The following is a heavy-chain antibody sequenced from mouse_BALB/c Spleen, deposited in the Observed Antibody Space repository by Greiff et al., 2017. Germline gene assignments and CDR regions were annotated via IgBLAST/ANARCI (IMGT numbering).Heavy chain of an antibody. CDR3: ARDDGYFDY. CDR1: GYSITSGYY. V-gene: IGHV3-6*02. CDR2: ISYDGSN. Sequence: EVKLMESGPGLVKPSQSLSLTCSVTGYSITSGYYWNWIRQFPGNKLEWMGYISYDGSNNYNPSLKNRISITRDTSKNQFFLKLNSVTTEDTATYDCARDDGYFDYWGQGTTLTVSS. J-gene: IGHJ2*01. D-gene: IGHD2-3*01.